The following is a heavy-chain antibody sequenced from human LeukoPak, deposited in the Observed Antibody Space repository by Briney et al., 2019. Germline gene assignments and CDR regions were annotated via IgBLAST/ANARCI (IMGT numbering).Heavy chain of an antibody. CDR2: IYYSGST. Sequence: SETLSLTCTVSGGSISSYYWSWLRQPPGKGLEWIGYIYYSGSTNYNPSLKSRVTISVDTSKNQFSLKLSSVTAADTAVYYCARVNTIFGVVIAGDAFDIWGQGTMVTVSS. V-gene: IGHV4-59*01. D-gene: IGHD3-3*01. CDR1: GGSISSYY. CDR3: ARVNTIFGVVIAGDAFDI. J-gene: IGHJ3*02.